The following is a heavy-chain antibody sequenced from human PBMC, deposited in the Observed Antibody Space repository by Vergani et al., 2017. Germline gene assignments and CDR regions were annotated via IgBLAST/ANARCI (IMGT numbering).Heavy chain of an antibody. V-gene: IGHV4-59*11. CDR3: ARYLCPGGSCIGFDY. J-gene: IGHJ4*02. Sequence: QVQLQESGPGLVKPSETLSLTCTVSGGSISGHYWSWIRQAPGKGLDWVGYIYYTGDTRSNPSLTSRISMSLDTSRSQFSLTVKSVTVADTAVYYCARYLCPGGSCIGFDYWGQGILVTVSS. D-gene: IGHD2-8*02. CDR1: GGSISGHY. CDR2: IYYTGDT.